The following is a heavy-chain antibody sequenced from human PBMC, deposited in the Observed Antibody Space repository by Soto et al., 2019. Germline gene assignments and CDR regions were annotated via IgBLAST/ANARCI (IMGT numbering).Heavy chain of an antibody. CDR3: AKTGGVAAPDY. CDR2: ISYSGST. CDR1: GFTFSSYA. Sequence: GGSLRLSCAASGFTFSSYAMSWVRQAPGKGLEWVSAISYSGSTYYADSVKGRFTISRDNSKTTLYLQMNSLRAEDTAVYYCAKTGGVAAPDYWGQGTLVTVSS. D-gene: IGHD3-16*01. J-gene: IGHJ4*02. V-gene: IGHV3-23*01.